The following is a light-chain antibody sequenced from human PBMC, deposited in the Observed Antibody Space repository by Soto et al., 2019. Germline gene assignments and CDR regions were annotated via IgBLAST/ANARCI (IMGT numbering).Light chain of an antibody. CDR3: SSYTSSSTLCV. CDR1: SSDVGGYNY. CDR2: EVS. Sequence: QSALTQPASVSGSPGQSITISCTGTSSDVGGYNYVSWYQQDPGKAPKLMIYEVSNRPSGVSNRFSGSKSGNTASLTISGLQAEDEADYYCSSYTSSSTLCVFGTGTKVTVV. J-gene: IGLJ1*01. V-gene: IGLV2-14*01.